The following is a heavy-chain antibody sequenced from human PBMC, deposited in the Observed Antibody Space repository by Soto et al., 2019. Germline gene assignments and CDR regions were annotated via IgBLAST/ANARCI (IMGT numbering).Heavy chain of an antibody. CDR2: ISGSGGST. V-gene: IGHV3-23*01. J-gene: IGHJ4*02. Sequence: PGGSLRLSCAASGFTFSSYAMSWVRQAPGKGLEWVSAISGSGGSTYYADSVKGRFTISRDNSKNTLYLQMNSLRAEDTAVYHCAKDLYSSGLFYYFDYWGQGTLVTVSS. CDR3: AKDLYSSGLFYYFDY. D-gene: IGHD3-22*01. CDR1: GFTFSSYA.